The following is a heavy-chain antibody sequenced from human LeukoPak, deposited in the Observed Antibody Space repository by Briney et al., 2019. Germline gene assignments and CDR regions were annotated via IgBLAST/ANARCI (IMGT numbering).Heavy chain of an antibody. Sequence: SQTLSLTCTVSGGSISSGGYYWSWIRQHPGKGLEWIGYIYYSGSTYYNPSLKSRVTISVDTSKNQFSLKLSSVTAADTAVYYCARGRIAVAGRRMGYYFDYWGQGTLVTVSS. CDR3: ARGRIAVAGRRMGYYFDY. D-gene: IGHD6-19*01. CDR2: IYYSGST. J-gene: IGHJ4*02. V-gene: IGHV4-31*03. CDR1: GGSISSGGYY.